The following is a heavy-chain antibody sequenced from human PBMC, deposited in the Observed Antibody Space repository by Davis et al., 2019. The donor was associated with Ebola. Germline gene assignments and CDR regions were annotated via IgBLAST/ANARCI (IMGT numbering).Heavy chain of an antibody. CDR3: VKGNTIAYYYGMDV. Sequence: GESLKISCTDSVITFSSYAMHWVRQAPGKGLEYVSAISSNGGSTYYADSVKGRFTISRDNSKNTLYLQMSSLRAEDTAVYYCVKGNTIAYYYGMDVWGQGTTVTVSS. V-gene: IGHV3-64D*06. CDR1: VITFSSYA. D-gene: IGHD2-21*01. CDR2: ISSNGGST. J-gene: IGHJ6*02.